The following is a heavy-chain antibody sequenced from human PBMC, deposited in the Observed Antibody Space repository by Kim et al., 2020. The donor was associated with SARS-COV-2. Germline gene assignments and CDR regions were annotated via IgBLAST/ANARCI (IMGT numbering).Heavy chain of an antibody. D-gene: IGHD1-26*01. Sequence: GGSLRLSCAASGFTFSSYGMHWVRQAPGKGLVWVSGINCDGGTTNYADSVKGRFTISRDNAKSTLYLQMNSLRAEDTAVYYCASGRDTGSYCYFDY. CDR3: ASGRDTGSYCYFDY. CDR2: INCDGGTT. V-gene: IGHV3-74*01. J-gene: IGHJ4*01. CDR1: GFTFSSYG.